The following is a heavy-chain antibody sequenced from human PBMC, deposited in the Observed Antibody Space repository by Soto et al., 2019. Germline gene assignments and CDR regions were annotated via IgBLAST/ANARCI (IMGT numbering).Heavy chain of an antibody. V-gene: IGHV4-39*01. J-gene: IGHJ6*02. D-gene: IGHD6-13*01. CDR3: ARHEALSKRSSSLWVSPVLIPSPMDV. CDR2: IYYSGRT. Sequence: PSETLSLTCTVSGGSISSSSHYWGWIRQPPGKGLEWIGSIYYSGRTYHTPSLKSRVTISVDTSKNQFSLNLSSVTAADTAVYYCARHEALSKRSSSLWVSPVLIPSPMDVWGQGTTVTVSS. CDR1: GGSISSSSHY.